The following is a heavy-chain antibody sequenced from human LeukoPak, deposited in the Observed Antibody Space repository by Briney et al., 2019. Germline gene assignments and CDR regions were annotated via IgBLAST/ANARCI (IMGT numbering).Heavy chain of an antibody. CDR1: GFTVSSNY. J-gene: IGHJ4*02. V-gene: IGHV3-53*01. D-gene: IGHD3-22*01. CDR3: AKDTVWVYDSSGYYDY. Sequence: GGSLRLSCAASGFTVSSNYMSWVRQAPGKGLEWVSVIYSGGSTYYADSVKGRFTISRDNSKNTLYLQMNSLRAEDTAVYYCAKDTVWVYDSSGYYDYWGQGTLVTVSS. CDR2: IYSGGST.